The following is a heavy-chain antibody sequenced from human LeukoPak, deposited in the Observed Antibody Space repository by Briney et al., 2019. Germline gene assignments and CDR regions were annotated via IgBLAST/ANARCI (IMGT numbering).Heavy chain of an antibody. CDR1: GGSISSYY. V-gene: IGHV4-59*01. Sequence: SETLSLTCTVSGGSISSYYWSWIRQSPGKGLECIGYIHYTGSTNYNPSLKSRVTISVETSKNQFSLKLKSVTAADTAVYYCARGGYYGSGNDFRFDLWGQGTLVTVSS. D-gene: IGHD3-10*01. CDR2: IHYTGST. CDR3: ARGGYYGSGNDFRFDL. J-gene: IGHJ5*02.